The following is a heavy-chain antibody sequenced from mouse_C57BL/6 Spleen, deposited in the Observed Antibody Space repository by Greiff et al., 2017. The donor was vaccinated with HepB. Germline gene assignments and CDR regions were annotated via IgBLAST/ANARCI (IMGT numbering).Heavy chain of an antibody. Sequence: VKLVESGPGLVAPSQSLSITCTVSGFSLTSYGVHWVRQPPGKGLEWLVVIWSDGSTTYNSALKSRLSISKDNSKSQVFLKMNSLQTDDTAMFYCARHNYGEDYAMDYWGQGTSVTVSS. CDR1: GFSLTSYG. V-gene: IGHV2-6-1*01. CDR2: IWSDGST. J-gene: IGHJ4*01. D-gene: IGHD1-1*01. CDR3: ARHNYGEDYAMDY.